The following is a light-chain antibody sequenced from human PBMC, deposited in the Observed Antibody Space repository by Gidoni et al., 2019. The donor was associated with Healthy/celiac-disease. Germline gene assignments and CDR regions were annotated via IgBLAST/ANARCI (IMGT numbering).Light chain of an antibody. CDR2: GAS. Sequence: EIVLMQSPGTLSFSPGERATLSCRASQSVSSSYLAWYQQKPGQAPRLLIYGASSRATGIPERFSGSGSGTEFTLTISRLEPEDFAVYYCQQYGSYPRTFGQGTKVEIK. J-gene: IGKJ1*01. CDR3: QQYGSYPRT. V-gene: IGKV3-20*01. CDR1: QSVSSSY.